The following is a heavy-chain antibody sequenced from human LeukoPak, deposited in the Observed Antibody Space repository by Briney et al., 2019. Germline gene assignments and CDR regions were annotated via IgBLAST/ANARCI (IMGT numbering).Heavy chain of an antibody. V-gene: IGHV3-23*01. D-gene: IGHD3-22*01. CDR1: GFTFSNYA. CDR2: VSGSGNDI. Sequence: GGSLRLSCEASGFTFSNYAIHWVRQAPGKGLEWVSVVSGSGNDIFYADSVAGRFIISRDNSENKVYLQIQSMRAEDTAIYYCAKDAVDYFDNSGGAFDYWGQGTLVSVSS. CDR3: AKDAVDYFDNSGGAFDY. J-gene: IGHJ4*02.